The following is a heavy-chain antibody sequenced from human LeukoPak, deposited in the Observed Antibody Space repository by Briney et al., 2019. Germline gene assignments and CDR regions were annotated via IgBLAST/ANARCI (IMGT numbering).Heavy chain of an antibody. CDR1: GYTFTTYD. D-gene: IGHD6-19*01. CDR2: MNPNSGDT. V-gene: IGHV1-8*03. J-gene: IGHJ4*02. Sequence: ASVKVSCKASGYTFTTYDINWVRQAPGQGLEWMGWMNPNSGDTGYAQKFQGRVTITANESTSTAYMELSSLRSEDTAVYYCARYYSGWYYFDYWGQGTLVTVSS. CDR3: ARYYSGWYYFDY.